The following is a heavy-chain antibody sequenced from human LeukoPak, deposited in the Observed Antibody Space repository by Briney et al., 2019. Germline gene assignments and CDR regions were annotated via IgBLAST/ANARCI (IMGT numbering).Heavy chain of an antibody. CDR3: ARDVRGYSYTNFDY. CDR2: ISYDGSNK. Sequence: PGRSLRLSCAASGFTFSSYAMHWVRQAPGKGLEWVAVISYDGSNKYYADSVKGRFTISRDNSKNTLYLQMNSLRAEDTAVYYCARDVRGYSYTNFDYWGQGTLVTVSS. J-gene: IGHJ4*02. D-gene: IGHD5-18*01. V-gene: IGHV3-30-3*01. CDR1: GFTFSSYA.